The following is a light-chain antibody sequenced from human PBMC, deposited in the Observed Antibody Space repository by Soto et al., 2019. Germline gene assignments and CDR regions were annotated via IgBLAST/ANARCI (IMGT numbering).Light chain of an antibody. CDR3: QQYNNWPRT. Sequence: EIVMTQSPATLSVSPGERATLSCRASQSVNSNLAWYQQKPGQAPXLLXXRXXXRXXGXPXXFSGSGSGTDFTLTISGLQSEDFAVYYCQQYNNWPRTFGQGTKVDIK. CDR1: QSVNSN. J-gene: IGKJ1*01. CDR2: RXX. V-gene: IGKV3-15*01.